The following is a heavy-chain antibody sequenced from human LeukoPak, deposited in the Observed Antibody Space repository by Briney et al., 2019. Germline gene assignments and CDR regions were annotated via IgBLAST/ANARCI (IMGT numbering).Heavy chain of an antibody. CDR1: GFTFSNYW. V-gene: IGHV3-7*01. D-gene: IGHD6-19*01. Sequence: PGGSLRLSGAASGFTFSNYWMNWVRQAPGKGLEWVAIIKKDGSEKIYVDSVRGRFTISRDNAKNTLYLQMNSLRAEDTAVYYCAAGAGWLIDYWGQGTLVTVSS. CDR3: AAGAGWLIDY. CDR2: IKKDGSEK. J-gene: IGHJ4*02.